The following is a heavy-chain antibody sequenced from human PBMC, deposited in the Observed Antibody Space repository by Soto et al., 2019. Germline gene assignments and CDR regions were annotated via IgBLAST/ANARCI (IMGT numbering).Heavy chain of an antibody. CDR2: ISAYNGNT. V-gene: IGHV1-18*01. CDR3: ARSVRDSSYYYYYYGMDV. D-gene: IGHD4-17*01. CDR1: GYTFTSYG. Sequence: ASVKVACKASGYTFTSYGISCVRQAPGQGLEWMGWISAYNGNTNYAQKLQGRVTMTTDTSTSTAYMELRSLRSDDTAVYYFARSVRDSSYYYYYYGMDVWGQGTTVTVSS. J-gene: IGHJ6*02.